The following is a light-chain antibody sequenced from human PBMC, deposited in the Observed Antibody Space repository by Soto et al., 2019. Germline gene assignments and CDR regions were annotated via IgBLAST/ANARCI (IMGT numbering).Light chain of an antibody. CDR2: KDR. J-gene: IGLJ1*01. V-gene: IGLV3-25*03. Sequence: SSELTQPPSVSVSPGQTARITCSGAALPKQYAYWYPQKPGQAPVLVIYKDRERPSGIPERFSGSSSGTTVTLTISGVQAEDEADYYCQSADSSGTYVFGTGTKVTVL. CDR1: ALPKQY. CDR3: QSADSSGTYV.